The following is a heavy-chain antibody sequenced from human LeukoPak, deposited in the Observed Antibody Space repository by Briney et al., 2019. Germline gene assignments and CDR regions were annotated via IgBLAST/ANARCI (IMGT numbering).Heavy chain of an antibody. D-gene: IGHD6-13*01. V-gene: IGHV3-48*03. CDR3: ARDSSSWLKFDY. CDR1: GFTFSSYE. Sequence: GGSLRLSCAASGFTFSSYEMNWVRQAPGKGLEWVSYISSSGSTIYYADSVKGRFTISRDNAKNSLYLQMNSLRAEDTAVYYCARDSSSWLKFDYWGQGTLVTVSS. J-gene: IGHJ4*02. CDR2: ISSSGSTI.